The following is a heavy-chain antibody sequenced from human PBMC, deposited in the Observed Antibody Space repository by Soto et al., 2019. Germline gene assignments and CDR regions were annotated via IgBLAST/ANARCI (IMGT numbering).Heavy chain of an antibody. CDR2: INPSGGST. Sequence: ASVKVSCKASGYIFTSYYMHWVRQAPGQGLEWIGMINPSGGSTSYTQNLQGRVTMTRDTSTTTVYMDLSSLKSEDTAVYYCARQISSGLDYWGQGTLVTVSS. CDR3: ARQISSGLDY. D-gene: IGHD6-19*01. CDR1: GYIFTSYY. J-gene: IGHJ4*02. V-gene: IGHV1-46*01.